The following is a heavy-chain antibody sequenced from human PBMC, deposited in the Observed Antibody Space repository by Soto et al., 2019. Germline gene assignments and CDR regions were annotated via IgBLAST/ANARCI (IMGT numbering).Heavy chain of an antibody. D-gene: IGHD3-3*01. CDR3: ARASRDSTTAYYYYMDV. J-gene: IGHJ6*03. V-gene: IGHV4-59*01. CDR2: IYYSGST. Sequence: SETLSLTCTVSGGSISSDYWSWIRQPPGKGLEWIGYIYYSGSTNYNPSLESRVTMSVDTSKSQFSLRLSSVTAADTAVYYCARASRDSTTAYYYYMDVWGKGTTVTVSS. CDR1: GGSISSDY.